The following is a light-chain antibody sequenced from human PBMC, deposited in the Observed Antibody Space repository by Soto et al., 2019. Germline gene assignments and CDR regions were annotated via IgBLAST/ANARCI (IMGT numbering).Light chain of an antibody. CDR2: DVS. CDR1: SSDVGSYNY. J-gene: IGLJ2*01. CDR3: RSYTTSSTHVV. Sequence: QSALTQPASVSGSPGQSITISCTGTSSDVGSYNYVSWYQQYPGKAPKLMIYDVSNRPSGVSYRFSGSKSGNTASLTISGLLAEDEADYYCRSYTTSSTHVVFGGGTKLTVL. V-gene: IGLV2-14*01.